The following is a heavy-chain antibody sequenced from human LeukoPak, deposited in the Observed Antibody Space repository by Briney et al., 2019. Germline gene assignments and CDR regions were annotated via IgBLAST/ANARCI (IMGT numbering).Heavy chain of an antibody. CDR3: ASASSHRTAAGGDY. CDR1: GFTFSTYW. J-gene: IGHJ4*02. V-gene: IGHV3-74*01. Sequence: QPGGSLRLSCAASGFTFSTYWMHWVRRAPGKGLVWVSRINGDGGSRNYADSVKGRFTISRDNAKNTLYLQMSSLRVEDTAVYYCASASSHRTAAGGDYWGQGTLVTVST. D-gene: IGHD6-13*01. CDR2: INGDGGSR.